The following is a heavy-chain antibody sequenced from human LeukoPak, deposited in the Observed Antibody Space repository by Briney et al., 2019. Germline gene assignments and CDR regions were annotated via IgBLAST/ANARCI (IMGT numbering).Heavy chain of an antibody. CDR2: INHSGST. J-gene: IGHJ4*02. CDR3: ARHTTGN. Sequence: SGTLSLTCAVYGGSFSGYYWSWIRQPPGKGLEWIGEINHSGSTNYNPSLKSRVTISVDTSKNQFSLKLSSVTAADTAVYYCARHTTGNWGQGTLVTVSS. CDR1: GGSFSGYY. D-gene: IGHD1-1*01. V-gene: IGHV4-34*01.